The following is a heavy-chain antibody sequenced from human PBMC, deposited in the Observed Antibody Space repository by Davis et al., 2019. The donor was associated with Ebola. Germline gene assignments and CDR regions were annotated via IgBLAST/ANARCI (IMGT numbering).Heavy chain of an antibody. CDR2: VYWDDDK. J-gene: IGHJ6*02. Sequence: SGPTLAQPTQTLTLTCSFSGFSLSTPALGVGWFRQSPGEALEWLALVYWDDDKRYSPSVESRVTITKASSKNQVVLTMTNVDPVDTATYYCAHAELTDNYYYFFMDVWGQGTTVTVSS. D-gene: IGHD1-26*01. CDR1: GFSLSTPALG. V-gene: IGHV2-5*02. CDR3: AHAELTDNYYYFFMDV.